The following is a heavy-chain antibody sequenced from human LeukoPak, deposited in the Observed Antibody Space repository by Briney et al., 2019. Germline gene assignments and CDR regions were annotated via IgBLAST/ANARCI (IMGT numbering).Heavy chain of an antibody. Sequence: GESLKISCKGSGYSFTSYWIGWVRQMPGKGLEWMGIIYPGDSDTRYSPSFQGQVTISADKSISTAYPQWSSLKASDTAMYYCAGGGGSGSYPFNWFDPWGQGTLVTVSS. V-gene: IGHV5-51*01. CDR3: AGGGGSGSYPFNWFDP. D-gene: IGHD1-26*01. CDR1: GYSFTSYW. J-gene: IGHJ5*02. CDR2: IYPGDSDT.